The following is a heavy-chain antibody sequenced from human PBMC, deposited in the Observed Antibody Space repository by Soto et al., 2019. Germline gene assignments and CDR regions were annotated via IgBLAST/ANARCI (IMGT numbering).Heavy chain of an antibody. CDR2: INHSGST. V-gene: IGHV4-34*01. Sequence: SETLSLTCAVYGGSFSGYYWSWIRQPPGKGLEWIGEINHSGSTNYNPSLKSRVTISVDTSKNQFSLKLSSVTAADTAVYYCARRKDYYYGMDVWGQGTTVTVYS. J-gene: IGHJ6*02. CDR1: GGSFSGYY. CDR3: ARRKDYYYGMDV.